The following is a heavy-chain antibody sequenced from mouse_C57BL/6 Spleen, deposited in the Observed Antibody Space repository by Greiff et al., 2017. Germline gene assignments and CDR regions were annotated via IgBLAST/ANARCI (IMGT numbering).Heavy chain of an antibody. CDR1: GYTFTSYW. D-gene: IGHD1-1*01. V-gene: IGHV1-64*01. J-gene: IGHJ3*01. CDR3: TRLLRSFAY. Sequence: QVQLQQSGAELVKPGASVKLSCKASGYTFTSYWMHWVKQRPGQGLEWIGMIHPNSGSTNYNEKFKSKATLTVDKSSSTAYMQLSSLTSEDSAVYYGTRLLRSFAYWGQGTLVTVSA. CDR2: IHPNSGST.